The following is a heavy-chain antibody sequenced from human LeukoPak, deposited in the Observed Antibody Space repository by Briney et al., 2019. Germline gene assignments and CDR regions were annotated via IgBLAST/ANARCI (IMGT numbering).Heavy chain of an antibody. V-gene: IGHV3-48*04. CDR1: GFTFSSYS. D-gene: IGHD6-19*01. CDR3: AREDEGWDY. CDR2: ISSSSSTI. Sequence: GGSLRLSCAASGFTFSSYSMNWVRQAPGKGLEWVSYISSSSSTIYYADSVKGRFTISRDNAKNSLYLQMNSLRAEDTAVYYCAREDEGWDYWGQGTLVTVSS. J-gene: IGHJ4*02.